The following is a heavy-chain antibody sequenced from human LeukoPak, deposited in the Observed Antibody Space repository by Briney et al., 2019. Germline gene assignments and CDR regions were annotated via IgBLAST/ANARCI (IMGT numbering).Heavy chain of an antibody. J-gene: IGHJ6*04. D-gene: IGHD3-10*01. CDR1: GGSISSGGYY. CDR2: IYYSGST. V-gene: IGHV4-31*03. CDR3: ARGGGSMVRGVIPRYGMDV. Sequence: KPSQTQSLTCTVSGGSISSGGYYWSWIRQHPGKGLEWIGCIYYSGSTYYNPSLKSRVTISVDTSKNQFSLKLSSVTAADTAVYYCARGGGSMVRGVIPRYGMDVWGKGTTVTVSS.